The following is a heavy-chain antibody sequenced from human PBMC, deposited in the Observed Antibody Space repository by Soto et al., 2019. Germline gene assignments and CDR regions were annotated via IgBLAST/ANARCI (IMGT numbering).Heavy chain of an antibody. CDR2: INSDGSST. D-gene: IGHD6-6*01. J-gene: IGHJ6*02. V-gene: IGHV3-74*01. CDR1: GFTFSSYL. Sequence: GGSLRLSCAASGFTFSSYLMHWVRQAPGKGLVWVSRINSDGSSTSYADSVKGRFTISRDNAKNTLYLQMNSLRAEDTAVYYCAIGGSSPADYGMDVWGQGTTVTVSS. CDR3: AIGGSSPADYGMDV.